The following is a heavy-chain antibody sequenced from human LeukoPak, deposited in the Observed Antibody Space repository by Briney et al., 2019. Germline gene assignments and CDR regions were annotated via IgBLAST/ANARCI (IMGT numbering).Heavy chain of an antibody. CDR3: ASNPPRTGDFNS. D-gene: IGHD7-27*01. V-gene: IGHV1-8*01. CDR1: GYTFTNYD. Sequence: ASVKVSCTTSGYTFTNYDINWVRQATGQGLEWLGWMSPNNGNTGYAQKFQGRVTMTRDTSINTAYMELSSLRSEDTAVYYRASNPPRTGDFNSWGQGALVTVSS. J-gene: IGHJ4*02. CDR2: MSPNNGNT.